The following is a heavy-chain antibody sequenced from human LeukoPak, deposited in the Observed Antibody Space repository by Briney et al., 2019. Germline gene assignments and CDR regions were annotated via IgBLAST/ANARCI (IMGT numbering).Heavy chain of an antibody. Sequence: ASVKVSCKASGYTFTGYYMHWVRQAPGQGLEWKGWINPNSGGTNYAQKFQGRVTMTRDTSISTAYMELSRLRSDDTAVYYCAREVSSGWYYPDYWGQGTLVTVSS. V-gene: IGHV1-2*02. J-gene: IGHJ4*02. CDR2: INPNSGGT. CDR3: AREVSSGWYYPDY. D-gene: IGHD6-19*01. CDR1: GYTFTGYY.